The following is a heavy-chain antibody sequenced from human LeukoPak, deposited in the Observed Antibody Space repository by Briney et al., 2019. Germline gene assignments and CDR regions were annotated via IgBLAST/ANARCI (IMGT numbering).Heavy chain of an antibody. V-gene: IGHV4-59*01. J-gene: IGHJ5*02. Sequence: SETLSLTCTVSGGSISSYYWSWIRQPPGKGLEWIGYIYYSGSTNYNPSLKSRVTISVDTSKNQFSLKLSSVTAADTAVYYCARDRSEYQLQLKGFDPWGQGTLVTVSS. D-gene: IGHD2-2*01. CDR1: GGSISSYY. CDR3: ARDRSEYQLQLKGFDP. CDR2: IYYSGST.